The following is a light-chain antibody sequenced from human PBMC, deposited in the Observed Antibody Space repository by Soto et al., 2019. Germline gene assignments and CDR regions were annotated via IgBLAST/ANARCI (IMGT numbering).Light chain of an antibody. CDR1: QSVSNN. CDR2: GAS. V-gene: IGKV3-20*01. CDR3: QQYGSSPTWT. J-gene: IGKJ1*01. Sequence: TQSPATLSVSPGERATLSCRASQSVSNNLDWYQQKPGHAPRLLIYGASTRATGIPDRFSGSGSGTDFTLTISRLEPEDSEVYYCQQYGSSPTWTFGQGT.